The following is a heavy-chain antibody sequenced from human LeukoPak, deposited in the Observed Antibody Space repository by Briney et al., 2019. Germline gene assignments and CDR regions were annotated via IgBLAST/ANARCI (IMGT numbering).Heavy chain of an antibody. D-gene: IGHD3-3*01. CDR1: GGTFSSYA. CDR3: ARVNDFWSGYYRNWFDT. Sequence: SVTVSCKSSGGTFSSYAISWVRQAPGQGLEWMGGIIPIFVTANYAQKFQGRVTITTDESTSTAYMELSSLRSEDTAVYYCARVNDFWSGYYRNWFDTWGQGTLVTVSS. J-gene: IGHJ5*02. CDR2: IIPIFVTA. V-gene: IGHV1-69*05.